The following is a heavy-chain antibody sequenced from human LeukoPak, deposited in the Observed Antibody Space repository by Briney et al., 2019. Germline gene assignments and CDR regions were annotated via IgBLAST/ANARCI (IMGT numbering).Heavy chain of an antibody. CDR1: GLSFSSYA. V-gene: IGHV3-64*01. J-gene: IGHJ4*02. CDR3: ARVRGGWYFDY. Sequence: GGSLRLSCAVSGLSFSSYAMYWVRQAPGKGPEYVSGISNNGGNTSYANSVKGRFTISRDNSKNTLYPQMGSLRAEDMAVYYCARVRGGWYFDYWGQGTLVTVSS. D-gene: IGHD6-19*01. CDR2: ISNNGGNT.